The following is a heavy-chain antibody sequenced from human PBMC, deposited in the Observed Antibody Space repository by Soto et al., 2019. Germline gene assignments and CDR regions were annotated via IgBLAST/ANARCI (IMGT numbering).Heavy chain of an antibody. D-gene: IGHD3-22*01. J-gene: IGHJ4*02. CDR1: GYTFTSYG. CDR2: ISAYNGNT. CDR3: ARGKAYYDSSGYYSDY. Sequence: ASVKVSRKASGYTFTSYGISWVRQAPGQGLEWMGWISAYNGNTNYAQKLQGRVTMTTDTSTSTAYMELRSLRSDDTAVYYCARGKAYYDSSGYYSDYWGQGTLVTVSS. V-gene: IGHV1-18*04.